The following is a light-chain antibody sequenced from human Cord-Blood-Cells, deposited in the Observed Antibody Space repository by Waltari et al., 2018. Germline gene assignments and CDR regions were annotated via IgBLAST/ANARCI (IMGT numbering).Light chain of an antibody. Sequence: QSALTQPASVSGSPGLSITISCTGTSSDVGSYNLVSWYQQPPGKAPKLMIYEGSKGPTGVTNRCSGSKTGNKDSRTISGLQAEDEADYCCCSYAGSSTWVFGGGTKLTVL. V-gene: IGLV2-23*01. CDR2: EGS. J-gene: IGLJ3*02. CDR1: SSDVGSYNL. CDR3: CSYAGSSTWV.